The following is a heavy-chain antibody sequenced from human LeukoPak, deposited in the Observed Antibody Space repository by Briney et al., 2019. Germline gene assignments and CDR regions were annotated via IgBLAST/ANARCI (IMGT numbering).Heavy chain of an antibody. CDR3: ARSWGIVVPLGY. CDR1: GGSISSGGYS. CDR2: IYHSGST. Sequence: SETLSLTCAVSGGSISSGGYSWSWIRQPPGKGLEWIGYIYHSGSTYYNPSLKSRVTISVDTSKNQFSLKLSSVTAADTAVYYCARSWGIVVPLGYWGQGTLVTVSS. D-gene: IGHD3-22*01. J-gene: IGHJ4*02. V-gene: IGHV4-30-2*01.